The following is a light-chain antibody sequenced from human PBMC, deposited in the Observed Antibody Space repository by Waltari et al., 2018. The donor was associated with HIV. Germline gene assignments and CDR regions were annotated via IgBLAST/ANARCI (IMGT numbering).Light chain of an antibody. J-gene: IGLJ2*01. CDR2: EVS. CDR3: CSYAGSSTFI. Sequence: QSALTQPAPVSGSPGPPITISGTGTSSDDGSYNHVSWYQPHPGKAPKLIFYEVSKRPSGVSYRFSGSKSGDTASLTISGLQAEDEADYYCCSYAGSSTFIFGGGTKLTVL. CDR1: SSDDGSYNH. V-gene: IGLV2-23*02.